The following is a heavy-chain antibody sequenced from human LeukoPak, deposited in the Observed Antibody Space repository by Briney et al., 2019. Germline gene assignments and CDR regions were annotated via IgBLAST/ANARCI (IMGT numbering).Heavy chain of an antibody. CDR2: ISGRGART. Sequence: GGSLRLSCLTSGFTFSTNAMSWVRQAPGKGLEWISGISGRGARTYYADSVTGRFTISRDNSRNTLYLQMNSLRGDDTAVYYCAKDVGKWESLHFFDYWGQGTLVTVSS. V-gene: IGHV3-23*01. CDR1: GFTFSTNA. D-gene: IGHD1-26*01. CDR3: AKDVGKWESLHFFDY. J-gene: IGHJ4*02.